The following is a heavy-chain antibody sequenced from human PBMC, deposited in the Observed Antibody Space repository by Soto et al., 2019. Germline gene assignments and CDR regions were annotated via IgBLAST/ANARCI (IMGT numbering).Heavy chain of an antibody. J-gene: IGHJ3*02. CDR3: ASPVVTATFGADNAFDI. Sequence: QVQLQESGPGLVKPSQTLSLTCTVSGGSISSGGYYWRWIRQHPGKGLEWIGYIYYTGSTYYNPSLKSRVTRSLDRSKNQFSLKLSFVTAADTAVYYCASPVVTATFGADNAFDIWGQGTMVTVSS. CDR1: GGSISSGGYY. CDR2: IYYTGST. V-gene: IGHV4-31*03. D-gene: IGHD2-21*02.